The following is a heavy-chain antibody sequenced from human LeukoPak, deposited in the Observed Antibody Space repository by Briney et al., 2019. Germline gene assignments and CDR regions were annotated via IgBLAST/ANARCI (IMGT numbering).Heavy chain of an antibody. J-gene: IGHJ4*02. CDR3: AHRLGAYPYNY. CDR1: GFSLSTNEVG. Sequence: SGPTLVNPHRPSRFTFSGFSLSTNEVGVGWIRQPPGKALEWLALIYWDDDKRYSPSLKSRLTITKDTSKTQVVLTMTNMDPVDTATYYCAHRLGAYPYNYWGQGTLVTVSS. D-gene: IGHD1-26*01. V-gene: IGHV2-5*02. CDR2: IYWDDDK.